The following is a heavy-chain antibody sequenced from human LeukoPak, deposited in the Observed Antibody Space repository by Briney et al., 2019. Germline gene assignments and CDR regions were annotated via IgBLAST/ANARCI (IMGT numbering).Heavy chain of an antibody. V-gene: IGHV4-38-2*02. CDR1: GYSISSGYY. CDR2: IYHSGST. J-gene: IGHJ4*02. D-gene: IGHD1-26*01. Sequence: PSETLSLTCTVSGYSISSGYYWGWIRQPPGKGLEWIGSIYHSGSTYFNPSLKGRVTISVDTSKNQFSLKLSSVTATDTAVYYCARLGGMRGGSSIDYWGQGTLVTVSS. CDR3: ARLGGMRGGSSIDY.